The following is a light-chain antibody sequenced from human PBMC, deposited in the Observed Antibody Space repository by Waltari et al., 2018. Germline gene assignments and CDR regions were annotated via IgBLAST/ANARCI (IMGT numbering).Light chain of an antibody. CDR2: EVS. CDR3: SSYTSSSTV. Sequence: QSALTQPASVSGSPGQSITISCTGTSRDVGGENDVSWYQQHPGKAPKLMIYEVSNRPSGVANRFSGSKSGTTASLTISGLQAEDEADYYCSSYTSSSTVFGTGTKVTLL. V-gene: IGLV2-14*01. J-gene: IGLJ1*01. CDR1: SRDVGGEND.